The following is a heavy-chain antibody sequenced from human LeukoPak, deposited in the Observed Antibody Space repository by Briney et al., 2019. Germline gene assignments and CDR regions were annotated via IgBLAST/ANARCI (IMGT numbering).Heavy chain of an antibody. CDR2: IFASGST. V-gene: IGHV4-61*02. D-gene: IGHD3-16*01. CDR3: ARGRGRQATDAFDI. J-gene: IGHJ3*02. Sequence: SQTLSLTCTVSGASISSGTYCWNWIRQPAGKGLEWIGRIFASGSTNYNPSLKSRVTISLDTSKNQLSLKLRSVTAADTAVYYCARGRGRQATDAFDIWGQGTMVTVSS. CDR1: GASISSGTYC.